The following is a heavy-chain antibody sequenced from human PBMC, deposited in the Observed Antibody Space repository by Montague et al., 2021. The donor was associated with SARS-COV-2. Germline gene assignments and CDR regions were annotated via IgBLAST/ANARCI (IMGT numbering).Heavy chain of an antibody. CDR2: INDRGST. CDR1: GGSFSGYW. J-gene: IGHJ3*01. V-gene: IGHV4-34*01. CDR3: ARGQVTIFGVLIMLPAAGAVDV. Sequence: SETLSLTCAVCGGSFSGYWWTWIRQPPGKGLEWVGEINDRGSTNYNPSFESRLTMSVDTSKNQFSLGLKSVSAADTAVYYCARGQVTIFGVLIMLPAAGAVDVWGQGTTVTVSS. D-gene: IGHD3-3*01.